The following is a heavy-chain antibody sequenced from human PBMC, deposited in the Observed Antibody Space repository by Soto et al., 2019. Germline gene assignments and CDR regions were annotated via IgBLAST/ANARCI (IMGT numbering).Heavy chain of an antibody. CDR3: ARASSYGLYYYYGMDV. CDR2: ISSSSSTI. V-gene: IGHV3-48*02. D-gene: IGHD5-18*01. CDR1: GFTFSSYS. J-gene: IGHJ6*02. Sequence: GGSLRLSCAASGFTFSSYSMNWVRQAPGKGLEWVSYISSSSSTICYADSVKGRFTISRDNAKNSLYLQMNSLRDEDTAVYYCARASSYGLYYYYGMDVWGQGTTVTVSS.